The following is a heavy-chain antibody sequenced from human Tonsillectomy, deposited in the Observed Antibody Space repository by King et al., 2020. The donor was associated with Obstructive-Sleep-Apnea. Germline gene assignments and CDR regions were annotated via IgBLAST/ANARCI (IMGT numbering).Heavy chain of an antibody. J-gene: IGHJ4*02. CDR3: VKDHGYYDFWSGYYVYYFDY. Sequence: VQLVESGGGLVQPGGSLRLSCSASGFTFSSYAMHWVRQAPGKGLEYVSAISSNGGSTYYADSVKGRFTISRDNSKNTLYLQMSSLRAEDTAVYYCVKDHGYYDFWSGYYVYYFDYWGQGTLVTVSS. D-gene: IGHD3-3*01. CDR1: GFTFSSYA. CDR2: ISSNGGST. V-gene: IGHV3-64D*06.